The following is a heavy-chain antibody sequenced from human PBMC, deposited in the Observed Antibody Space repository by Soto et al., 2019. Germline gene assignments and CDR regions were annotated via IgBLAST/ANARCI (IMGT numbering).Heavy chain of an antibody. Sequence: QVQLVQSGAEVKKPGSSVKVSCKASGGTFSSYAISWVRQAPGQGLEWMGGIIPIFGTANYAQKFQGRVTITADESTSTAYTELSSLRSEDTAVYYCATVYCSGGSCFGFGFDYWGQGTLVTVSS. J-gene: IGHJ4*02. D-gene: IGHD2-15*01. CDR1: GGTFSSYA. V-gene: IGHV1-69*12. CDR2: IIPIFGTA. CDR3: ATVYCSGGSCFGFGFDY.